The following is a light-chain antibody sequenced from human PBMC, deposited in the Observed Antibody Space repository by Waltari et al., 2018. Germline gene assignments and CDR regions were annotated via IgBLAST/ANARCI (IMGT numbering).Light chain of an antibody. CDR3: QQHGTIPAT. CDR1: QSVGSSS. Sequence: EIVLTQSPGTASLSPGERVTLSCRASQSVGSSSLAWYQQKPGQAPRLVIYRASRRATGIPDRFSGSGSGTDFSLTIRRLEPEDCAVYYCQQHGTIPATCGQGTKVEIK. CDR2: RAS. J-gene: IGKJ1*01. V-gene: IGKV3-20*01.